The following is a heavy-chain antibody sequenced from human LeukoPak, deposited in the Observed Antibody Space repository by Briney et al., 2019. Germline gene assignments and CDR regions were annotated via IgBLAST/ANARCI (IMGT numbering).Heavy chain of an antibody. CDR3: ARDAAYCGGDCSGPLDY. D-gene: IGHD2-21*02. Sequence: GGSLTLSCEASGLSFSDYNMNWIRQAPGKGLEWVAYISSSGTTVHYADSVKGRFTISRDNAKTSLYLQMNSLTAEDTAVYYCARDAAYCGGDCSGPLDYWGLGTLVTVSS. V-gene: IGHV3-11*01. CDR1: GLSFSDYN. J-gene: IGHJ4*02. CDR2: ISSSGTTV.